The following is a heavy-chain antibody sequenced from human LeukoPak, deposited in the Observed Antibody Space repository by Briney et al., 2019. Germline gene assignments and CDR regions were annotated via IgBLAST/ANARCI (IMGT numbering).Heavy chain of an antibody. CDR1: GFTFSSYG. CDR3: AKTRGSGPFDY. J-gene: IGHJ4*02. V-gene: IGHV3-23*01. D-gene: IGHD3-10*01. Sequence: GGTLRLSCAASGFTFSSYGMSWVRQAPGKGLEWVSAISGSGGSTYYADSVKGRFTISRDNSKNTLYLQMNSLRAEDTAVYYCAKTRGSGPFDYWGQGTLVTVSS. CDR2: ISGSGGST.